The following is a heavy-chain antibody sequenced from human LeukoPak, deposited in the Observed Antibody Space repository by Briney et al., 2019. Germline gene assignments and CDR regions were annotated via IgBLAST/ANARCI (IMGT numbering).Heavy chain of an antibody. CDR1: GFTFSSYA. CDR2: ISGSGGST. CDR3: AKVGVSCSGGSCYSPYYYYYMDV. D-gene: IGHD2-15*01. Sequence: GGSLRLSCAASGFTFSSYAMSWVRQAPGKGLEWVSAISGSGGSTYYADSVKGRFTISRDNSKNTLYLQMNSLRAEDTAVYYCAKVGVSCSGGSCYSPYYYYYMDVWGKGTTVTISS. J-gene: IGHJ6*03. V-gene: IGHV3-23*01.